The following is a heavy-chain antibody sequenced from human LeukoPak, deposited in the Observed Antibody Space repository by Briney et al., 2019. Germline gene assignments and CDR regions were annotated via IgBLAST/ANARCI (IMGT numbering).Heavy chain of an antibody. CDR3: AKDAERGFDYSNSLQY. Sequence: KPGGSLRLSCAASGFTFSSYSMNWVRQAPGKGLEWVSSISSSSSYIYYADSVKGRFTISRDNAKNSLYLQMNSLRGEDTAVYYCAKDAERGFDYSNSLQYWGQGTLVTVS. CDR2: ISSSSSYI. J-gene: IGHJ4*02. V-gene: IGHV3-21*01. D-gene: IGHD4-11*01. CDR1: GFTFSSYS.